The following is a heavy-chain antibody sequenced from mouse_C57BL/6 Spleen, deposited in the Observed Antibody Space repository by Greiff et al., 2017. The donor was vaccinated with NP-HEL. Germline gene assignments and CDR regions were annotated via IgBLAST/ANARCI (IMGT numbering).Heavy chain of an antibody. D-gene: IGHD2-1*01. V-gene: IGHV1-52*01. Sequence: QVQLQQPGAELVRPGSSVKLSCKASGYTFTSYWMHWVKQRPIQGLEWIGNIDPSDSETHYNQKFKDKATLTVAKSSSTAYMQLSSLTSEDSAVYYCARHGNYEGAWFAYWGQGTLVTVSA. CDR3: ARHGNYEGAWFAY. CDR1: GYTFTSYW. CDR2: IDPSDSET. J-gene: IGHJ3*01.